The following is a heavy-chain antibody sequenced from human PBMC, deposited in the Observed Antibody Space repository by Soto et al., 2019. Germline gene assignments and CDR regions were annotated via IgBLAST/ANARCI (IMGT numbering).Heavy chain of an antibody. D-gene: IGHD6-19*01. CDR2: INPNSGGT. CDR3: ATALAVAGYAFDI. J-gene: IGHJ3*02. V-gene: IGHV1-2*02. Sequence: QVQLVQSGAEVKKPGASVKVSCKASGYTFTGYYMHWVRQAPGQGLEWMGWINPNSGGTNYAQRLQGGVTMTRDTSMSTAHMGLSRLRSDNAAVYYCATALAVAGYAFDIWGQGTMVTVSS. CDR1: GYTFTGYY.